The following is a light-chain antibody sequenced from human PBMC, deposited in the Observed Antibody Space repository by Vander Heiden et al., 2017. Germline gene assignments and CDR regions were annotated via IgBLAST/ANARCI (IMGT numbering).Light chain of an antibody. J-gene: IGKJ2*01. CDR2: ASS. V-gene: IGKV3-20*01. CDR3: QQFSRSQYT. CDR1: QSIADTY. Sequence: DIVLPQSPGTLSLSPGESATLSCRASQSIADTYLSCYHHTPRQAPRLLNSASSTRATVIPGWFSSSGSATVFPLTISRLEPEDFAVYYCQQFSRSQYTFGRGTKLEIK.